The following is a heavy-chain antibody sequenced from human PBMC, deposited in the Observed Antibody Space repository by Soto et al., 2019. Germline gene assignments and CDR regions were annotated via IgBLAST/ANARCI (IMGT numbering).Heavy chain of an antibody. Sequence: QVQLVQSGAEVKKPGASVKVSCKASGYTFTGYYMHWVRQAPGQGLEWMGWINPNSGGTNYAQKCQGWVTMTRDTSISTAYMELSRLRSDDTAVYYCAREERYGDYVGLGYWGQGTLVTVSS. CDR1: GYTFTGYY. CDR2: INPNSGGT. J-gene: IGHJ4*02. CDR3: AREERYGDYVGLGY. V-gene: IGHV1-2*04. D-gene: IGHD4-17*01.